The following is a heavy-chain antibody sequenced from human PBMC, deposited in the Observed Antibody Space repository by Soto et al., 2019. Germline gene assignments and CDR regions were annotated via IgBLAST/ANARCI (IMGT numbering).Heavy chain of an antibody. CDR1: GGSISSYY. V-gene: IGHV4-59*08. CDR2: IYYSGST. Sequence: LETLSLTCTVSGGSISSYYWSWIRQPPGKGLEWIGYIYYSGSTNYNPSLKSRVPISVDTSKNQFSLKLSSVTAADTAVYYCARLDIVATIWGADAFDIWGQGTMVTVSS. CDR3: ARLDIVATIWGADAFDI. D-gene: IGHD5-12*01. J-gene: IGHJ3*02.